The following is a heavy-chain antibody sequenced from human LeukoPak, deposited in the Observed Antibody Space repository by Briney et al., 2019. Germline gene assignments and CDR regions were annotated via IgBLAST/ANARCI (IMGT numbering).Heavy chain of an antibody. Sequence: SETLSLTCAVSGYSISSGYYWGWIRQPPGKGLEWIGSIYHSGSTYYIPSLKSRVTISVDTSKNQFSLKLSSVTAADTAVYYCARQDIVVVPAAIAWFDPWDQGTLVTVSS. CDR3: ARQDIVVVPAAIAWFDP. CDR1: GYSISSGYY. CDR2: IYHSGST. D-gene: IGHD2-2*01. V-gene: IGHV4-38-2*01. J-gene: IGHJ5*02.